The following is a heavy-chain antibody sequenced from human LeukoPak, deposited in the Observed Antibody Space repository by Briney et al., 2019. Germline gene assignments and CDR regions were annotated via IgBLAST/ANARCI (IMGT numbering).Heavy chain of an antibody. V-gene: IGHV3-30*02. CDR2: IPYDGLNK. CDR1: GFTFSSYG. CDR3: AKDVKWQLLAKYCAH. J-gene: IGHJ4*02. D-gene: IGHD4-23*01. Sequence: GGSLRLSCAASGFTFSSYGMNWVRQAPGKGLEWVALIPYDGLNKYYADSVRGRFTISRDNSKNTLYLQINNLRAEDTAVYYCAKDVKWQLLAKYCAHWGQRTLVTVSS.